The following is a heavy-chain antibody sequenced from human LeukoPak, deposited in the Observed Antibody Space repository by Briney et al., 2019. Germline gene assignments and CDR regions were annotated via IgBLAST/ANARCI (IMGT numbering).Heavy chain of an antibody. V-gene: IGHV4-34*01. CDR2: ISHSGST. CDR3: ARPKSSGWYQQGMDV. J-gene: IGHJ6*02. CDR1: GGSFSGYY. D-gene: IGHD6-19*01. Sequence: DPSETLSFTCAGYGGSFSGYYWSWIRQPPGKGLECIGEISHSGSTNYNPSLKSRVTISVDTSKNQFSLKLSSVTAADMAVYYCARPKSSGWYQQGMDVWGQGTTVTVSS.